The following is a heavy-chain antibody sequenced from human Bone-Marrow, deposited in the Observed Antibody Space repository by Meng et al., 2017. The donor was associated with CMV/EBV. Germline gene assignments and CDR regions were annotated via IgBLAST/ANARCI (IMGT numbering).Heavy chain of an antibody. D-gene: IGHD2-21*01. J-gene: IGHJ4*02. CDR1: GYTFTGYY. CDR3: ARDIVVVIAMDLRGGEHFDY. V-gene: IGHV1-2*02. Sequence: ASVKVSCKASGYTFTGYYMHWVRQAPGQGLEWMGWINPNSGGTNYAQKFQGRVTMSRDTSISTAYMELSRLRSDDTAVYYCARDIVVVIAMDLRGGEHFDYWGQGTLVTVPS. CDR2: INPNSGGT.